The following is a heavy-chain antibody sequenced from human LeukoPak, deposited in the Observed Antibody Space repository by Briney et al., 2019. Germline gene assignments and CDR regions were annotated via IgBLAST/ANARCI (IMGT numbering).Heavy chain of an antibody. CDR3: ARDRGGGRCYDY. D-gene: IGHD2-15*01. J-gene: IGHJ4*02. CDR2: ISSDGSST. Sequence: PGGSLRLSCAASGFTFSDYYMSWVRQAPGKGLVWVSGISSDGSSTTYADSVKGRFTISRDNAKNTLYLQMNSLRAEDSAVYYCARDRGGGRCYDYWGQGTLVTASS. CDR1: GFTFSDYY. V-gene: IGHV3-74*01.